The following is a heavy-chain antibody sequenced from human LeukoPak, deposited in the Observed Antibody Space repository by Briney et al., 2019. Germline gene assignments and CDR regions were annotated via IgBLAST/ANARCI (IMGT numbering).Heavy chain of an antibody. CDR3: ARGVDN. CDR1: GFTFSSYW. Sequence: PGGSLRLSSAASGFTFSSYWMSWVRQAPGKGLEWVSHISSSSTTIYYADSVKGRFTTSRDNAKNSLYLQMNSLRAEDTAVYYCARGVDNWGQGTLVTVSS. CDR2: ISSSSTTI. V-gene: IGHV3-48*01. J-gene: IGHJ4*02.